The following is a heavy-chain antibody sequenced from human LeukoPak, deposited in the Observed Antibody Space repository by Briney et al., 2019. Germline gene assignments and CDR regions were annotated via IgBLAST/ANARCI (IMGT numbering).Heavy chain of an antibody. CDR2: IWYDGSNK. J-gene: IGHJ4*02. Sequence: PGRSLRLSCAAPGFTFNSYGMHWVRQAPGKGLEWVALIWYDGSNKYYADSVKGRFTISRDNSKNTLYLQMNSLRAEDTAVYYCARPRTYSSSWSPFDYWGQGTLVTVSS. CDR1: GFTFNSYG. V-gene: IGHV3-33*01. CDR3: ARPRTYSSSWSPFDY. D-gene: IGHD6-13*01.